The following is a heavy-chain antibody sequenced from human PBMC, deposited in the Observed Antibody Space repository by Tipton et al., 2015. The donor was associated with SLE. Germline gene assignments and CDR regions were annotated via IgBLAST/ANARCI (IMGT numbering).Heavy chain of an antibody. CDR3: ARTKLRYFDWPYNWFDP. D-gene: IGHD3-9*01. Sequence: TLSLTCIVSDDSVSSAYYWAWIRQPPGKGLQWIACIYRTGTTYVNPSLKSRVTISVDTSKNQFSLKLSSVTAADTAVYYCARTKLRYFDWPYNWFDPWGQGTLVTVSS. CDR2: IYRTGTT. CDR1: DDSVSSAYY. J-gene: IGHJ5*02. V-gene: IGHV4-38-2*02.